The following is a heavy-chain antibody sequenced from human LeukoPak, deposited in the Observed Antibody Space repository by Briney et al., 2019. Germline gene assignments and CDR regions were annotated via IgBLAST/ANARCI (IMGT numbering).Heavy chain of an antibody. V-gene: IGHV4-31*03. CDR1: GGSISSGGYY. Sequence: PSQTLSLTCTVSGGSISSGGYYWSWIRQHPGKGLEWIGYIYYSGTPYYNPSLKRRVTISVTTSKNQFSLKLSSVTAEDTAVYYCAISNPYYYDSSGYYYHYWGQGTLVTVSS. J-gene: IGHJ4*02. CDR2: IYYSGTP. CDR3: AISNPYYYDSSGYYYHY. D-gene: IGHD3-22*01.